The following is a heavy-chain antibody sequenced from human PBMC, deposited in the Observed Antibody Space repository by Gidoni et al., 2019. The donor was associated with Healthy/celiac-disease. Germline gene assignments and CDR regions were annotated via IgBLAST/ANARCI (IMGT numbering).Heavy chain of an antibody. CDR2: IYYSGST. V-gene: IGHV4-59*01. D-gene: IGHD2-21*01. CDR1: GGSISSYY. Sequence: QVQLQESGPGLVKPSETLSLTCTVSGGSISSYYWSWIRQPPGKGLEWIGYIYYSGSTNYNPSLKSRVTISVDTSKNQFSLKLSSVTAADTAVYYCARDGIVGYYYYGMDVWGQGTTLTVSS. J-gene: IGHJ6*02. CDR3: ARDGIVGYYYYGMDV.